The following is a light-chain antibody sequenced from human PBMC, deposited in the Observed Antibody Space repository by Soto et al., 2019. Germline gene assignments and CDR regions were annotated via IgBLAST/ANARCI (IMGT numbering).Light chain of an antibody. CDR1: QSVTNNY. Sequence: EIVLTQSPGTLSLSPGERATLSCRASQSVTNNYLDWYQHKPGQAPKCLIYGAAIRSTGIPDRFSGSGSGTDFTLTINRLEPEDFAVYYCQQYGTSFTFGQGTKLEIK. CDR3: QQYGTSFT. V-gene: IGKV3-20*01. J-gene: IGKJ2*01. CDR2: GAA.